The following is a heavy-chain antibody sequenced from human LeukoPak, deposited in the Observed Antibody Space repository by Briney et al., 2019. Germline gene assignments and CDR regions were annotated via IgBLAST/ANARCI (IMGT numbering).Heavy chain of an antibody. V-gene: IGHV1-18*01. Sequence: VASVKVSCKASGYTFTSYGISWVRQAPGQGLEWMGWISAYNGNTNYAQKLQGRVTMTTDTSTSTAYMELRSLRSDDTAVYYCARDPIGRYQLLPVMGYYYYMDVWGKGTTVTVSS. CDR2: ISAYNGNT. CDR1: GYTFTSYG. D-gene: IGHD2-2*01. CDR3: ARDPIGRYQLLPVMGYYYYMDV. J-gene: IGHJ6*03.